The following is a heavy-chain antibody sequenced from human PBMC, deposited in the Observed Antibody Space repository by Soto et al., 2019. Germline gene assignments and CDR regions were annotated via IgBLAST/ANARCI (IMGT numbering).Heavy chain of an antibody. J-gene: IGHJ4*02. V-gene: IGHV5-51*01. CDR2: IYPADSDT. CDR1: GYTFSNYW. CDR3: VRHKPDTGMIIGAFDY. Sequence: EVQLVQSGAEVKKPGESLQISCKGSGYTFSNYWIGWVRQMPGKGLEWMGIIYPADSDTRYSPSFQGQVTISADKSVSTAYLQWSSLMASDTAVYYCVRHKPDTGMIIGAFDYWGQGTLVTVSS. D-gene: IGHD5-18*01.